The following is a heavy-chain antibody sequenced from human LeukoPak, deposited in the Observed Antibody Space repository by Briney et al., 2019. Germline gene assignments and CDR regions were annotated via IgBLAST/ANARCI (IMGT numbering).Heavy chain of an antibody. D-gene: IGHD4-17*01. Sequence: SETLSLTCAVYGGSFSGYYWSWIRQPPGKGLEWIGEINHSGSTNYDPSLKGRVTISVDTSKNQFSLKLSSVTAADTAVYYCARLKVTTNAFDIWGQGTMVTVSS. CDR3: ARLKVTTNAFDI. J-gene: IGHJ3*02. V-gene: IGHV4-34*01. CDR1: GGSFSGYY. CDR2: INHSGST.